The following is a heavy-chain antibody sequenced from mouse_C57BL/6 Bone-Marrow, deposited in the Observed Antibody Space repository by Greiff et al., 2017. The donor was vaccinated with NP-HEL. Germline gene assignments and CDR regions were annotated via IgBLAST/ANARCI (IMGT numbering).Heavy chain of an antibody. D-gene: IGHD1-1*01. CDR3: ATQDFYFYGRRCAMDY. J-gene: IGHJ4*01. CDR2: IYPGSGST. V-gene: IGHV1-55*01. Sequence: QVQLQQPGAELVKPGASVKMSCKASGYTFTSYWITWVKQRPGQGLEWIGDIYPGSGSTNYNEKFKSKATLTVDTSSSTAYMQLSSLTSEDAAVYYCATQDFYFYGRRCAMDYWGQRTSFTVSS. CDR1: GYTFTSYW.